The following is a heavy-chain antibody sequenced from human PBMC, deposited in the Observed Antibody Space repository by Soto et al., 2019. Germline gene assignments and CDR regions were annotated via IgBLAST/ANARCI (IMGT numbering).Heavy chain of an antibody. V-gene: IGHV2-5*02. CDR1: GFSLSTRGVG. D-gene: IGHD5-12*01. Sequence: QITLKESGPTLVKPTQTLTLTCTFSGFSLSTRGVGVAWIRQPPGKALEWLALIFWDDDKWYSPSLRSRLTITEDTSKTQVVLTMTTMDPVDTATYYCAHRPRGNAYYFDYCGPRTLVTVSS. CDR2: IFWDDDK. J-gene: IGHJ4*02. CDR3: AHRPRGNAYYFDY.